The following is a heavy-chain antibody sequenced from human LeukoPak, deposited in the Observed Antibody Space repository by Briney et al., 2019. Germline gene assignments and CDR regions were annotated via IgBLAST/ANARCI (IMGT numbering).Heavy chain of an antibody. Sequence: GGSLRLSCAASGFTFSSYSMNWVRQAPGKGLEWVSSISSSSSYIYYADSVKGRFTISRDNAKNSLYLQMNSLRAEDTAVYYCAAHCSGGSCSDYWGQGTLVTVSP. CDR2: ISSSSSYI. CDR3: AAHCSGGSCSDY. J-gene: IGHJ4*02. CDR1: GFTFSSYS. V-gene: IGHV3-21*01. D-gene: IGHD2-15*01.